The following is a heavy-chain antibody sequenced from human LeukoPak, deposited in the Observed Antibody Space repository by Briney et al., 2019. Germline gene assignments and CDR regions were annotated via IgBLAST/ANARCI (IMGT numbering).Heavy chain of an antibody. CDR2: IRYDGSNR. CDR1: GFTFSNYG. V-gene: IGHV3-30*02. J-gene: IGHJ4*02. CDR3: AKDRGKPSQFDY. D-gene: IGHD3-16*01. Sequence: GGSLRLSCAASGFTFSNYGMHWVRQAPGKGLEWVAFIRYDGSNRYYADSVKGRFTISRDNSKNTLFLQMTSLRVEDTAVYYCAKDRGKPSQFDYWGQGTLVTVSS.